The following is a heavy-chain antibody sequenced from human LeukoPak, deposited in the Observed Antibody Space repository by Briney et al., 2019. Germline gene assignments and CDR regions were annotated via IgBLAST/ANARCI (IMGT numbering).Heavy chain of an antibody. CDR1: GFTFSSYE. Sequence: AGGSLRLSCAASGFTFSSYEMNWVRQAPGKGLEWVSYISSRGSTIYYTDSVKGRFTISRDNAKNSLYLQMNSLRAEDTAVYYCARALGDGYNWDFDYWGQGTLVTVSS. CDR2: ISSRGSTI. V-gene: IGHV3-48*03. CDR3: ARALGDGYNWDFDY. D-gene: IGHD5-24*01. J-gene: IGHJ4*02.